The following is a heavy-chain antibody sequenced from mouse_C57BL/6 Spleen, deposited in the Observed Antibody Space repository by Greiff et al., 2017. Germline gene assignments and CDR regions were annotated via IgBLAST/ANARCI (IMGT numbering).Heavy chain of an antibody. CDR2: IDPENGDT. V-gene: IGHV14-4*01. J-gene: IGHJ2*01. CDR1: GFNIKDDY. CDR3: TTSDYGSSPPDY. D-gene: IGHD1-1*01. Sequence: EVQLQQSGAELVRPGASVKLSCTASGFNIKDDYMHWVKQRPEQGLEWIGWIDPENGDTAYASKFQGKATITADTSSNTAYLQLSSLTSEDTAVYYCTTSDYGSSPPDYWGQGTTLTVSA.